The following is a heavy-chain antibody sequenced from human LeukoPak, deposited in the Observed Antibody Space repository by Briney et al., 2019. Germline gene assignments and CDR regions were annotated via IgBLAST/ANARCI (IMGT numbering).Heavy chain of an antibody. D-gene: IGHD1-26*01. CDR2: ITSGFTP. CDR1: GLTFSNYA. J-gene: IGHJ4*02. V-gene: IGHV3-23*01. Sequence: GGSLSLSCAASGLTFSNYAMSWFRQAPGKGLEWVSGITSGFTPHYADSVKGRFTISRDNSKNTFHLQMNSLRAEDTAVYYCAKDYYHSRVGDVFFEYWGQGTLVTVSS. CDR3: AKDYYHSRVGDVFFEY.